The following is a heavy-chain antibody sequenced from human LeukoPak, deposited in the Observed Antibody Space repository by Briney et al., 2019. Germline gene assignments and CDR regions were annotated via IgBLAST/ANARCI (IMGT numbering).Heavy chain of an antibody. J-gene: IGHJ3*02. D-gene: IGHD4-17*01. Sequence: PGGSLRLSCAASGFTFSTCWMHWVRQGPGKGPVWVSRINSDGSSTSYADSVKGRFTISRDNSKNTLYLQMNSLRAEDTAVYYCARSSTVTTWDAFDIWGQGTMVTVSS. CDR1: GFTFSTCW. CDR2: INSDGSST. CDR3: ARSSTVTTWDAFDI. V-gene: IGHV3-74*01.